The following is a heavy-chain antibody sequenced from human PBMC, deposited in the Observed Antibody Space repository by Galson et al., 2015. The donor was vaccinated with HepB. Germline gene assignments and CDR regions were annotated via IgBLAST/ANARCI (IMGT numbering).Heavy chain of an antibody. J-gene: IGHJ4*02. D-gene: IGHD4-17*01. CDR1: GFTFSGSA. V-gene: IGHV3-73*01. CDR3: TRLRTLGDHSGGYFDY. Sequence: SLRLSCAASGFTFSGSAMHWVRQASGKGLEWVGRIRSKANSYATAYAASVKGRFTISGDDSKNTAYLQMNSLKTEDTAVYYCTRLRTLGDHSGGYFDYWGQGTLVTVSS. CDR2: IRSKANSYAT.